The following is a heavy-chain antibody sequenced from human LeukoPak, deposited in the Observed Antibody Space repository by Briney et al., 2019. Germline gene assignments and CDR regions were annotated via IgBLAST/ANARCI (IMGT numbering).Heavy chain of an antibody. D-gene: IGHD3-10*01. J-gene: IGHJ6*02. V-gene: IGHV3-21*01. CDR2: ISSTSEHI. CDR1: GFTFSNYN. CDR3: ARAPYGSGYGMDV. Sequence: GGSLRLSCAACGFTFSNYNMYWVRQAPGKGLEWVSSISSTSEHIYYADSVKGRFTISRDNAKNSLYLQMNSLRAEDTAVYYCARAPYGSGYGMDVWGQGTTVTVSS.